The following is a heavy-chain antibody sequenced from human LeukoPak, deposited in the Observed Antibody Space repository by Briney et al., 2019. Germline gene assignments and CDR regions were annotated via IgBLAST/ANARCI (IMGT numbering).Heavy chain of an antibody. V-gene: IGHV4-59*01. CDR2: IYSSGST. CDR1: GGSISNYY. J-gene: IGHJ4*02. CDR3: ARRTDYSGWYYFDH. Sequence: SETLSLTCTVSGGSISNYYWTWIRQPPGKGLEWITSIYSSGSTSYNPSLKSRVTISVDTSKNQFSLELRSVTAADTAVYYCARRTDYSGWYYFDHWGQGILVTVSS. D-gene: IGHD6-19*01.